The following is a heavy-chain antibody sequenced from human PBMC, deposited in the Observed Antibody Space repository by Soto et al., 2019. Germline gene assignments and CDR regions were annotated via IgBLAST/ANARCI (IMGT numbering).Heavy chain of an antibody. V-gene: IGHV1-69*13. CDR2: IIPIFGTA. D-gene: IGHD2-2*02. CDR1: GGTFSSYA. CDR3: ARAWADDIVVVQAAIRPYGMDV. Sequence: SVKVSCKASGGTFSSYAISWVRQAPGQGLEWMGGIIPIFGTANYAQKFQGRVTITADESTCTAYMELSSLRSEDTAVYYCARAWADDIVVVQAAIRPYGMDVWGQGTTVTVSS. J-gene: IGHJ6*02.